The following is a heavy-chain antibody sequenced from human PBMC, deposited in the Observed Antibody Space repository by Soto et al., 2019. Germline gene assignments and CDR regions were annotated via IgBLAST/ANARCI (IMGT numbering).Heavy chain of an antibody. V-gene: IGHV1-46*01. CDR2: VNPSGGST. D-gene: IGHD2-15*01. CDR3: AREENCSGGTCYSEYFHR. CDR1: GYLFTAYS. J-gene: IGHJ1*01. Sequence: ASVKVSCKASGYLFTAYSMHWVRLAPGQGLEWMGVVNPSGGSTKYAQNFQGRVTMTRDTSTTTIYRELSSLRSDDTAIYYCAREENCSGGTCYSEYFHRWGQGTLVTVSS.